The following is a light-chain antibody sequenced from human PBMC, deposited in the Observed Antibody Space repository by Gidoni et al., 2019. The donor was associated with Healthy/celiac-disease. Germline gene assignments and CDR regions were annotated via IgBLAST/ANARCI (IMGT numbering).Light chain of an antibody. CDR3: QQRYSTPPYT. Sequence: DIQMTQSPSSLSASVGDRVTITCRASQSISSYLNWYQQKPGKAPKLLIYAASSLQSGVPSRFSGSGSGTDFTLIISSLQPEDFSTYYCQQRYSTPPYTFGHGTKLEIK. J-gene: IGKJ2*01. V-gene: IGKV1-39*01. CDR1: QSISSY. CDR2: AAS.